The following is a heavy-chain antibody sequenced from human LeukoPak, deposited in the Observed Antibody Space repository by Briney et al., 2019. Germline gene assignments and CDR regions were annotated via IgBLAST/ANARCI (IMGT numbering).Heavy chain of an antibody. CDR3: ARVQDSSFDI. D-gene: IGHD2-15*01. CDR2: ISSSTGTI. V-gene: IGHV3-48*02. CDR1: GFTFSSYT. J-gene: IGHJ3*02. Sequence: PGGSLRLSCAASGFTFSSYTMNWVRQALGKGLEWVSYISSSTGTIYSADSVKGRFTISRDNAKNSLYPQMNSLRDEDTAVYYCARVQDSSFDIWGQGTMVIVSS.